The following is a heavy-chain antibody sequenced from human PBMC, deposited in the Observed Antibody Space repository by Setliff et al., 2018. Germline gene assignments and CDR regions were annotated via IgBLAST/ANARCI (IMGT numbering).Heavy chain of an antibody. CDR1: GYTFTGYY. CDR3: ARDQGYSGYGNFDF. D-gene: IGHD5-12*01. Sequence: GASVKVSCKASGYTFTGYYIHWVRQAPGHAPEWMGWINPNIGDTNYAQNFQGWVTMTSDTSISTAYMELSRLTSDDTAVYFCARDQGYSGYGNFDFWGQGTLVTVS. CDR2: INPNIGDT. V-gene: IGHV1-2*04. J-gene: IGHJ4*02.